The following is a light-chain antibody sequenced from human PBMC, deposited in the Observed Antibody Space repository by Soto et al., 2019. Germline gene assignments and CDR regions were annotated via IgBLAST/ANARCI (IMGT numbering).Light chain of an antibody. J-gene: IGLJ1*01. CDR3: AAWDDTLKRYV. Sequence: QSVLTRPPSASESPGQTVSSSCSGSNSNIASNTVNWYQHLPGTAPKLLIYYNNQRPSGVPDRFSGSKSGTSASLAISGLQSEDESDYYCAAWDDTLKRYVFGTGTKVTVL. V-gene: IGLV1-44*01. CDR2: YNN. CDR1: NSNIASNT.